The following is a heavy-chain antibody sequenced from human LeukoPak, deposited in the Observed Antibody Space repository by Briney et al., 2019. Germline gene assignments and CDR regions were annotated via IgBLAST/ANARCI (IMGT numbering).Heavy chain of an antibody. Sequence: ASVKVSCKASGYTFTSYGISWVRQAPGQGLEWMGWISAYNGNTNYAQKLQGRVTMTTDTSTSTAYMELRSLRSDDTAVYYCARVPPGVYYDSSGYYFDYWGQGTLVTVSS. CDR1: GYTFTSYG. J-gene: IGHJ4*02. D-gene: IGHD3-22*01. CDR2: ISAYNGNT. CDR3: ARVPPGVYYDSSGYYFDY. V-gene: IGHV1-18*01.